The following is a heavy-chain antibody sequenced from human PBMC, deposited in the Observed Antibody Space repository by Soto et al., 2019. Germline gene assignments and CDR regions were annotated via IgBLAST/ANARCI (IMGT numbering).Heavy chain of an antibody. Sequence: SGPTLVNPTETLTLTCTVSGFSLSNARMGVSWIRQPPGKALEWLAHIFSNDEKSYSTSLKSRLTISKDTSKNQVVLTVTNMDPVDTATYYCAHSKYSRSSFDYWGQGTLVTVSS. V-gene: IGHV2-26*01. CDR2: IFSNDEK. J-gene: IGHJ4*02. CDR3: AHSKYSRSSFDY. CDR1: GFSLSNARMG. D-gene: IGHD6-6*01.